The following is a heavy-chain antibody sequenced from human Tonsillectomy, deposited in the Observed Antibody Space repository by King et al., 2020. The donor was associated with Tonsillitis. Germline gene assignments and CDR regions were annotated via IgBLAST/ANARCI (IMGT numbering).Heavy chain of an antibody. CDR3: AKVSYDILPGYHGPLNFDY. Sequence: VQLVESGGGLVQPGGSLRLSCAASGFTFSNYAMNWVRQAPGKGLEWVSGISGTSESTYYADSVKGRFTISRDNSRNTLYLQMNSLRAEDTAVYYCAKVSYDILPGYHGPLNFDYWGQGTLVIVSS. J-gene: IGHJ4*02. CDR1: GFTFSNYA. CDR2: ISGTSEST. V-gene: IGHV3-23*04. D-gene: IGHD3-9*01.